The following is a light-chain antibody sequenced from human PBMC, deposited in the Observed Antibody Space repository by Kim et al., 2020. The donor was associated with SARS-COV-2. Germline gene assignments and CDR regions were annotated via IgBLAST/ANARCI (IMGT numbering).Light chain of an antibody. CDR1: GGSIASTH. CDR3: HSYDTTNQV. J-gene: IGLJ3*02. V-gene: IGLV6-57*03. Sequence: NFMLTQPHSVSESPGKTVTLSCTRSGGSIASTHVQWYQQRPGSAPTTVIYEDDRKPSGVPDRFSGSIDRSSNSASLTISGLEPEDEADYYCHSYDTTNQVFGGGTQLTVL. CDR2: EDD.